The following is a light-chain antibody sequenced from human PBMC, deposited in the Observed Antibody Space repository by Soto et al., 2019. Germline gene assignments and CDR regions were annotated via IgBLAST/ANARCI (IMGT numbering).Light chain of an antibody. CDR2: NNH. CDR1: SSNIGAGYD. V-gene: IGLV1-40*01. CDR3: QSYDGTLTGVI. Sequence: QSVLTQPPSVSGAPGQSVTISCTGTSSNIGAGYDIHWYQQPPGTAPKLVIYNNHNRPSGVPDRFSGSKSGTSGSLAITGLQAEDEADYFCQSYDGTLTGVIFGGATKLTVL. J-gene: IGLJ2*01.